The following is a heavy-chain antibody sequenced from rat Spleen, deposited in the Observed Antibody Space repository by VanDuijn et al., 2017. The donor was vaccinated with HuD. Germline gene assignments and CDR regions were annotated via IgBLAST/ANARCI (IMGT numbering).Heavy chain of an antibody. CDR2: INGAGST. J-gene: IGHJ4*01. Sequence: EVQLQESGPGLVKPSQSLSLTCSVTAYSILSSYRWNWIRKFPGNKLEWMGYINGAGSTNYNPSLKGRISITRDTSKNQFFLQVNSVTTEDTGTYYCTRGYVMDAWGQGASVTVSS. CDR1: AYSILSSYR. CDR3: TRGYVMDA. V-gene: IGHV3-3*01.